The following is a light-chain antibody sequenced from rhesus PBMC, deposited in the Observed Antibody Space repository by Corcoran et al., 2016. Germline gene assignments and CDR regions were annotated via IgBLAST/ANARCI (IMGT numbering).Light chain of an antibody. CDR2: EVI. Sequence: QSAPTQSPSVSGSPGQSVTISCTGTSSDIGGFNRVSWYQLHPGKAPKVLIYEVIKRPSGVSDRFSGSKSGNTASLTISWLQADDGANYYYSSYPTVNTFPFGFGTRRAVL. CDR3: SSYPTVNTFP. V-gene: IGLV2-13*03. CDR1: SSDIGGFNR. J-gene: IGLJ1*01.